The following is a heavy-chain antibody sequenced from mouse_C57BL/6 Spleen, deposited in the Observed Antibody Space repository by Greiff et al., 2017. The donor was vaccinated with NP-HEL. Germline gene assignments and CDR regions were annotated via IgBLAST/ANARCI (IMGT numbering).Heavy chain of an antibody. CDR3: AREHYYVSSYDWYFDV. J-gene: IGHJ1*03. Sequence: EVQLVESGGGLVKPGGSLKLSCAASGFTFSDYGMHWVRQAPEKGLEWVAYISSGSSTIYYADTVKGRFTISRDNAKNTLFLQMTSLRSEDTAMYYCAREHYYVSSYDWYFDVWGTGTTVTVSS. CDR1: GFTFSDYG. D-gene: IGHD1-1*01. CDR2: ISSGSSTI. V-gene: IGHV5-17*01.